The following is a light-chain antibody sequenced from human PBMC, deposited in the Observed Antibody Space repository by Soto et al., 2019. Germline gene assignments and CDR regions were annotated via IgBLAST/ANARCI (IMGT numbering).Light chain of an antibody. J-gene: IGLJ1*01. CDR2: DVS. CDR1: SSDVGGYNY. CDR3: CSYAGRSTRV. V-gene: IGLV2-11*01. Sequence: QSALTKPRSVSGSPGQSVTISCTGTSSDVGGYNYVSWYQQHPGKAPKLMIYDVSERPSGVPDRCSGSKSGNTASLTISGLQAEDEAAYYCCSYAGRSTRVFGTGTKLTVL.